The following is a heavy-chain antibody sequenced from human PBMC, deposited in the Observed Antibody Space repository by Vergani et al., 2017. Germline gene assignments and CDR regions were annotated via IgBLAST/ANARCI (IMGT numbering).Heavy chain of an antibody. CDR3: ARTATDYYDGSQQAFDV. D-gene: IGHD3-22*01. Sequence: QVTLKESGPALVKPTQTLTLTCSFSGFSLTSHGARVNWIRQAPGKALEWLARIDWEDDKFYRTSLKTRLSDSKDTYKNQVVLTLTNVDPVDTATYYCARTATDYYDGSQQAFDVWGGGTRVSVSS. CDR2: IDWEDDK. CDR1: GFSLTSHGAR. J-gene: IGHJ3*01. V-gene: IGHV2-70*04.